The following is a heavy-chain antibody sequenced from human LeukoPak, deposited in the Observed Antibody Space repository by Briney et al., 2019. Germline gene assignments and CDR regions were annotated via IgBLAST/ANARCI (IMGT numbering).Heavy chain of an antibody. J-gene: IGHJ6*03. V-gene: IGHV4-39*07. CDR1: GGSISSRSYY. CDR2: IYYSGST. Sequence: PSETLSLTCTVSGGSISSRSYYWGWIRQPPGKGLEWIGNIYYSGSTYYNPSLKSRVTISVDTSKNQFSLKLSSVTAADTAVYYCARVGITYCSGGSCYSLGPSYMDVWGKGTTVTISS. CDR3: ARVGITYCSGGSCYSLGPSYMDV. D-gene: IGHD2-15*01.